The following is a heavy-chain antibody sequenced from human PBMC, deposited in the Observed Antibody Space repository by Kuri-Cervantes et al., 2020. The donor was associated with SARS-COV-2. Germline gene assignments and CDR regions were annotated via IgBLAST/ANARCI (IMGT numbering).Heavy chain of an antibody. Sequence: ASVKVSCKASGYTFTSYYMHWVRQAPGQGLEWMGIINPSGGSTSYAQEFQGRVTTTRDTSTSTVYMELSSLRSEDTAVYYCAREDIVVVPAYYDDAFDIWGQGTMVTVSS. D-gene: IGHD2-2*01. CDR2: INPSGGST. V-gene: IGHV1-46*01. CDR1: GYTFTSYY. CDR3: AREDIVVVPAYYDDAFDI. J-gene: IGHJ3*02.